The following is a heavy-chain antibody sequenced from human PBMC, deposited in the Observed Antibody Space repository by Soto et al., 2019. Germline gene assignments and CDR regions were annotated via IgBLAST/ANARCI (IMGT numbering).Heavy chain of an antibody. CDR2: ISSSGTYI. V-gene: IGHV3-21*01. CDR3: ARDPSDCSSTSCWGYYALDV. J-gene: IGHJ6*02. Sequence: GGSLRLSCAASGFTFITYSMNWVRQAPGKGLEWVSSISSSGTYIHYADSLKGRFTISRDNAKNSLYLQMISLRAEDTAVYYCARDPSDCSSTSCWGYYALDVWGQGTTVTVSS. D-gene: IGHD2-2*01. CDR1: GFTFITYS.